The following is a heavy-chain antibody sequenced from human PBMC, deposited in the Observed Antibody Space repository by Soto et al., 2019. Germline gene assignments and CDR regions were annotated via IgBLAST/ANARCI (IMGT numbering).Heavy chain of an antibody. CDR1: GFTFSSYG. V-gene: IGHV3-33*01. Sequence: PGGSLRLSCAASGFTFSSYGMHWVRQAPGKGLEWVAVIWYDGSNKYYADSVKGRFTISRDNSKNTLYLQMNSLRAEDTAVYYCARDRSDFWSGYSPRFDPWGQETLVTVSS. CDR3: ARDRSDFWSGYSPRFDP. D-gene: IGHD3-3*01. CDR2: IWYDGSNK. J-gene: IGHJ5*02.